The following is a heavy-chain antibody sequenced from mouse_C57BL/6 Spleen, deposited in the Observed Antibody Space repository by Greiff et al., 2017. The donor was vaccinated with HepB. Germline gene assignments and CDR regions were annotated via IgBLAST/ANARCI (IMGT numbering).Heavy chain of an antibody. J-gene: IGHJ4*01. CDR3: ARTPYSNYGFYYYAMDY. CDR2: IYPGDGDT. D-gene: IGHD2-5*01. CDR1: GYAFSSSW. V-gene: IGHV1-82*01. Sequence: QVQLKESGPELVKPGASVKISCKASGYAFSSSWMNWVKQRPGKGLEWIGRIYPGDGDTNYNGKFKGKATLTADKSSSTAYMQLSSLTSEDSAVYFCARTPYSNYGFYYYAMDYWGQGTSVTVSS.